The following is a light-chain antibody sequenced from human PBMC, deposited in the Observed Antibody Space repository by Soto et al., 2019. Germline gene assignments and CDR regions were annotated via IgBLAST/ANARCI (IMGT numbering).Light chain of an antibody. Sequence: EIVLTQSPATLPSSPGDRYTLPCKASQSVRSSLAWYQQKPGQAPRLXXYGASTRATGIPDRFSGSGSGTDFTLPISRLDPEDFAAYDCRQYGRSLEFAVGGGTKV. V-gene: IGKV3-20*01. CDR1: QSVRSS. CDR2: GAS. J-gene: IGKJ4*01. CDR3: RQYGRSLEFA.